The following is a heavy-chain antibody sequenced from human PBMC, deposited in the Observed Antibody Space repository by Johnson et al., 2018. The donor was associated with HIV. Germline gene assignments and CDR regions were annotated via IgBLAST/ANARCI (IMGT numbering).Heavy chain of an antibody. Sequence: QVQLVESGGGVVQPGGSLRLSCGASGFTFSDYYMSWIRQAPGKGLEWVSYISSSGTIVYYADSVKGRFTISRDNTKKSLYLEMNSLRVDDTAIYYCTRESTPWGADYVGYGLDVWGQGTMVAVSS. CDR2: ISSSGTIV. V-gene: IGHV3-11*04. J-gene: IGHJ3*01. D-gene: IGHD5-18*01. CDR3: TRESTPWGADYVGYGLDV. CDR1: GFTFSDYY.